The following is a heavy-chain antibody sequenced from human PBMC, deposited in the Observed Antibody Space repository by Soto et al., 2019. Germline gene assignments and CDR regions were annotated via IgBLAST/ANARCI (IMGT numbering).Heavy chain of an antibody. D-gene: IGHD3-10*01. CDR3: ARGSDYYGSGSYPQIDY. Sequence: ASVKVSCKASGYTFTSYGISWVRQAPGQGLEWMGWISAYNGNTNYAQKLQGRVTMTTDTSTSTAYMELRSLRSEDTAVYYCARGSDYYGSGSYPQIDYWGQGTLVTVSS. CDR2: ISAYNGNT. J-gene: IGHJ4*02. CDR1: GYTFTSYG. V-gene: IGHV1-18*01.